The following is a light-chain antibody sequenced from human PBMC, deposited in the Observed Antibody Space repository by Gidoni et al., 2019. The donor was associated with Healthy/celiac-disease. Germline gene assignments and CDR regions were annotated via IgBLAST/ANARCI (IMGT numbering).Light chain of an antibody. CDR3: QQSYSTPPIT. CDR2: AAS. Sequence: DIQMTQSQSSLSASVGDRVTITCRAIQCISSYLNWYQQKPGKAPKLLIYAASSLQRGVPSRFSGSESGTDFTLTISSLQPEDFATYYCQQSYSTPPITFGQGTRLESK. J-gene: IGKJ5*01. CDR1: QCISSY. V-gene: IGKV1-39*01.